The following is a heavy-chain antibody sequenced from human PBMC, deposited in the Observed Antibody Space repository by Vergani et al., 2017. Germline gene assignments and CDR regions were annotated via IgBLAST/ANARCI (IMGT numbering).Heavy chain of an antibody. J-gene: IGHJ4*02. Sequence: VRVVESGGTLVKPGGSLRLSCAASGFHFSPAWMSWVRQVPGKGLEWVSYISNSGNTIEYADSVKGRFTISRDNAKKSLYLQMTSLRAEDTAVYYCARDRGYDTLTIFDYWGQGNLVTVSS. CDR3: ARDRGYDTLTIFDY. D-gene: IGHD3-9*01. CDR1: GFHFSPAW. CDR2: ISNSGNTI. V-gene: IGHV3-11*01.